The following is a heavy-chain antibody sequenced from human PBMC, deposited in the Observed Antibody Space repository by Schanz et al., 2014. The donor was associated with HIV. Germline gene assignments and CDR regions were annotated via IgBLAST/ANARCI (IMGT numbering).Heavy chain of an antibody. CDR1: GGTFTNYA. V-gene: IGHV1-18*01. J-gene: IGHJ6*02. CDR3: ARDREGSGWYRKFYYGMDV. CDR2: ISTYNGNP. D-gene: IGHD6-19*01. Sequence: QVHLVQSGAEVKKPGSSVKVSCKASGGTFTNYALNWVRQAPGQGLEWMGWISTYNGNPNYAQKFQGRVTMTRDTSTSTAYMELRSLTSDDTAVYYCARDREGSGWYRKFYYGMDVWGQGTTVIVSS.